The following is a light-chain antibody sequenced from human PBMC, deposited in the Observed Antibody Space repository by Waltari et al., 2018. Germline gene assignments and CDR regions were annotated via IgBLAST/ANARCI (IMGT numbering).Light chain of an antibody. CDR3: SSMISGGPLV. CDR2: DVI. Sequence: QSALTQPASVSGSPGQSITISCTGTSSDVGAYDYVSWYRQLPGKAPELMISDVIRRPSGISDRFSGSKSGDTASLTISGLQAEDEADYYCSSMISGGPLVFGSGTQVTVL. J-gene: IGLJ1*01. V-gene: IGLV2-14*03. CDR1: SSDVGAYDY.